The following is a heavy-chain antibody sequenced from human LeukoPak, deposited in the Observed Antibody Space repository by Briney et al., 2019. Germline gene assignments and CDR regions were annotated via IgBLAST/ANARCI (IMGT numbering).Heavy chain of an antibody. Sequence: GGSLGLSCAASGFTFSNAWMSWVRQAPGKGLEWVGRIKSKTDGGTTDYAAPVKGRFTISRDDSKNTLYLQMNGLKTEDTAVYYCTTSGSYTDYDYWGQGTLVTVSS. CDR2: IKSKTDGGTT. V-gene: IGHV3-15*01. D-gene: IGHD1-26*01. J-gene: IGHJ4*02. CDR3: TTSGSYTDYDY. CDR1: GFTFSNAW.